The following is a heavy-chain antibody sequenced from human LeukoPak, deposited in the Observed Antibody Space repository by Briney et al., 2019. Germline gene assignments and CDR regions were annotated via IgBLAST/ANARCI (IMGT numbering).Heavy chain of an antibody. J-gene: IGHJ4*02. D-gene: IGHD6-6*01. CDR3: AKGHFASSSFFDY. V-gene: IGHV3-23*01. CDR2: ISGSGDST. CDR1: EFNFA. Sequence: GGSLRLSCAASEFNFAMSWVRQTAEKRLQWVSAISGSGDSTFYADSVKGRFTISRGNSKKILYLQMNSLRAEDTARYYCAKGHFASSSFFDYWGPGTVVTVSS.